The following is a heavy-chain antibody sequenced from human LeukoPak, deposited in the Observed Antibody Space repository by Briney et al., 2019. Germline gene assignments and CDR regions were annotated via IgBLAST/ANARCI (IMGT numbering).Heavy chain of an antibody. CDR1: GFTFSSYG. J-gene: IGHJ4*02. D-gene: IGHD3-10*01. CDR2: ISGSGGST. V-gene: IGHV3-23*01. Sequence: GGSLRLSCAASGFTFSSYGMSWVRQAPGEGLEWVSAISGSGGSTYYADSVKGRFTSSRDNSKNTLYLQMNGLSAEDTAVYYCAKDGFGELFDYWGQGTLVTVSS. CDR3: AKDGFGELFDY.